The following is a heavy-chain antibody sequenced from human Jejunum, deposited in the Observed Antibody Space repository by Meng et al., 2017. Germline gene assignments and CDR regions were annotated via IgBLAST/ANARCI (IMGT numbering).Heavy chain of an antibody. J-gene: IGHJ4*02. D-gene: IGHD3-16*01. CDR1: GFTVTTNY. CDR3: ARDGPARWGPDY. CDR2: IYSGGNT. V-gene: IGHV3-53*01. Sequence: EGQMVESGGGLVQPGESLRLSCAGSGFTVTTNYMSWVRQAPGKGLEWVSVIYSGGNTYYADSVKGRFTISGDTSKNTMFLHMNSLRVEDTAVYYCARDGPARWGPDYWGQGILVTVSS.